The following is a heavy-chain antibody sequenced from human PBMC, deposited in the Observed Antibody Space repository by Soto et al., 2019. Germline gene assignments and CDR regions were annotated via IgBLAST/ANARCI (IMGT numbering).Heavy chain of an antibody. J-gene: IGHJ4*02. CDR1: GFTFSDYA. CDR2: ITSDGSDK. Sequence: QVQLVESGGGVVQPGRSLKLSCAASGFTFSDYAMHWVRRAPGKGLEWLALITSDGSDKYYADSVTGRFTISRDDSENTLYLQMNSLTPEDTGVYYCSKENPAVHYWGQGALVTVSS. CDR3: SKENPAVHY. V-gene: IGHV3-30*18.